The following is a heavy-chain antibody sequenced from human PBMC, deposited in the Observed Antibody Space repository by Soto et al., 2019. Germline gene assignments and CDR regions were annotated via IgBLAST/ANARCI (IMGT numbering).Heavy chain of an antibody. D-gene: IGHD4-17*01. CDR3: ARRYGDAFDI. CDR1: GGSISSYY. CDR2: IYYSGST. V-gene: IGHV4-59*08. Sequence: SETLSLTCAVSGGSISSYYWSWIRQPPGKGLEWIGYIYYSGSTNYNPSLKSRVTISVDTSKNQFSLKLSSVTAADTAVYYCARRYGDAFDIWGQGTMVTVSS. J-gene: IGHJ3*02.